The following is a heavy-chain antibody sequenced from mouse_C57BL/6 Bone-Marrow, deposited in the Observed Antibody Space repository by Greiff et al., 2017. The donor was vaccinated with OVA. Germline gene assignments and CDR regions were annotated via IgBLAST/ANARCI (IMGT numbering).Heavy chain of an antibody. D-gene: IGHD2-4*01. CDR1: GYSITSGYY. J-gene: IGHJ4*01. Sequence: ESGPGLVKPSQSLSLTCSVTGYSITSGYYWNWIRQFPGNKLEWMGYISYDGSNNYNPSLKNRISITRDTSKNQFFLKLNSVTTEDTATYYCALYYDYDDGPRGQGTSVTVSS. CDR2: ISYDGSN. V-gene: IGHV3-6*01. CDR3: ALYYDYDDGP.